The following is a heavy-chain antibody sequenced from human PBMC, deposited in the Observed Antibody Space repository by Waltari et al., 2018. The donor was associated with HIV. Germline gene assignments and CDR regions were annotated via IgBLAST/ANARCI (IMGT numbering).Heavy chain of an antibody. Sequence: QVQLVESGGGVVQPGRSLRLSCAASGFTFSSYGMHWVRQAQGKGLEWVAVIWYDGSNKYYADSVKGRFTISRDNSKNTLYLQMNSLRAEDTAVYYCARVGGDDYYDSSGFDYWGQGTLVTVSS. V-gene: IGHV3-33*01. CDR3: ARVGGDDYYDSSGFDY. J-gene: IGHJ4*02. D-gene: IGHD3-22*01. CDR2: IWYDGSNK. CDR1: GFTFSSYG.